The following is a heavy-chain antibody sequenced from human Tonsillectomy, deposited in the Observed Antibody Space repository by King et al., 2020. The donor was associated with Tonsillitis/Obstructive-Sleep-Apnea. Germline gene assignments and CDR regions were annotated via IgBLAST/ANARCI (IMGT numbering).Heavy chain of an antibody. CDR3: ARGCSGGSCYSPYYYYDYMDV. CDR1: GFTLSSYA. CDR2: ISGSGGST. J-gene: IGHJ6*03. V-gene: IGHV3-23*04. D-gene: IGHD2-15*01. Sequence: VQLVESGGGLVQPGGSLRLSCAASGFTLSSYAMSWVRQAPGKGLEWVSAISGSGGSTYYADSVKGRFTISRDNSKNTLYLQMNSLRAEDTAVYYCARGCSGGSCYSPYYYYDYMDVWGKGTTVTVSS.